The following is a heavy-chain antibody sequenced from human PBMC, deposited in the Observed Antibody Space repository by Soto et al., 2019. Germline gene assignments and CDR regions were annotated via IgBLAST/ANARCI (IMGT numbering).Heavy chain of an antibody. J-gene: IGHJ6*02. CDR2: IIPIFGTP. D-gene: IGHD2-2*01. CDR1: GGTFTNYA. V-gene: IGHV1-69*13. Sequence: GASVKVSCKASGGTFTNYAFSWVRQAPVQGLEWMGGIIPIFGTPDYAQKFQGRVTITADDSTRTASMELRSLRSDDTAVYYCARKRSVGYCITTTCPKPFYYYAMDVWGQGTTVTVSS. CDR3: ARKRSVGYCITTTCPKPFYYYAMDV.